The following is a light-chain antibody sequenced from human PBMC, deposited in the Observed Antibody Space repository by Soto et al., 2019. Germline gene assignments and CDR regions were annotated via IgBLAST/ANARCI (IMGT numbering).Light chain of an antibody. Sequence: DIQMTQSPSSLSASVGDRVTLTCRASQSISSYLNWYQQKPGKAPKLLIYAASSWHSGVPSRFSGSGSGTDFTLTISSLQPEDFATYYCQQRSSTPRTFGQGTKVEIK. J-gene: IGKJ1*01. CDR1: QSISSY. CDR3: QQRSSTPRT. V-gene: IGKV1-39*01. CDR2: AAS.